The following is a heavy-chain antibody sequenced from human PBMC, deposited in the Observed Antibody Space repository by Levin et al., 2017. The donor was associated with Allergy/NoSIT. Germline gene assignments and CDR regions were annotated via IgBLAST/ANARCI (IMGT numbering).Heavy chain of an antibody. CDR3: ARAILAYCGGDCYSFDY. D-gene: IGHD2-21*02. CDR1: GFTFSSYS. Sequence: SCAASGFTFSSYSMNWVRQAPGKGLEWVSSISSSSSYIYYADSVKGRFTISRDNAKNSLYLQMNSLRAEDTAVYYCARAILAYCGGDCYSFDYWGQGTLVTVSS. V-gene: IGHV3-21*01. CDR2: ISSSSSYI. J-gene: IGHJ4*02.